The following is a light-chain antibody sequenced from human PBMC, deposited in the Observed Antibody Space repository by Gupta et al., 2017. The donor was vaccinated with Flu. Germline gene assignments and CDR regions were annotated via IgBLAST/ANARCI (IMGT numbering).Light chain of an antibody. CDR2: AAS. J-gene: IGKJ4*01. V-gene: IGKV1-39*01. CDR1: QRVRNN. Sequence: ASRLESVGDRGTRTCRARQRVRNNLGWCEQKPRQAPKLLICAASTRQTGVEARFRGGGCGKYLTLTSISRQQEEFAGYYFHQNNNCPPVTFGRGTKVEIK. CDR3: HQNNNCPPVT.